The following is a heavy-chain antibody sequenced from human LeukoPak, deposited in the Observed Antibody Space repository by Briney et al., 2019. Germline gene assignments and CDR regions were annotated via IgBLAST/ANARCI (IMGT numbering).Heavy chain of an antibody. V-gene: IGHV4-31*03. J-gene: IGHJ4*02. D-gene: IGHD3-22*01. CDR1: GAAFSSGDQY. CDR3: SRGLDSRKLGY. CDR2: IHPSGML. Sequence: SQTLSLTCTVSGAAFSSGDQYWNWIRQGPGKGLEWIGSIHPSGMLYNNPSLESRVTISIDTSKNQFSLNLNSVTAADTAVYFCSRGLDSRKLGYWGQGTLVTVSS.